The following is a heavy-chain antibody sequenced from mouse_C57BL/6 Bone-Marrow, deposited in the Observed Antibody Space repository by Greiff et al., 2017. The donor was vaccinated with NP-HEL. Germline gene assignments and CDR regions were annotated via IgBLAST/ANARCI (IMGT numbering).Heavy chain of an antibody. CDR1: GFTFSSYA. V-gene: IGHV5-4*01. Sequence: EVHLVESGGGLVKPGGSLKLSCAASGFTFSSYAMSWVRQTPEKRLEWVATISDGGSYTYYPDNVKGRFTISRDNAKNNLYLQMSHLKSEDTAMYYCARALHYYYGSSPDYWGQGTTLTVSS. CDR3: ARALHYYYGSSPDY. J-gene: IGHJ2*01. D-gene: IGHD1-1*01. CDR2: ISDGGSYT.